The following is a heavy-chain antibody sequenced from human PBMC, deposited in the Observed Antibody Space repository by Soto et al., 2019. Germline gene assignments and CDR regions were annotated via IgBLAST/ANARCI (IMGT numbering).Heavy chain of an antibody. CDR2: IISIFGTP. V-gene: IGHV1-69*05. CDR1: GGTFAISV. D-gene: IGHD5-12*01. CDR3: ARDLGSGYEPADY. Sequence: QVQLVQSGAELKKPGSSVKVSCKASGGTFAISVFNWVRQAPGQGLEWMGGIISIFGTPHYSQKFLGRVTITPHESTSTGYMELSNLRSDDTAIYYCARDLGSGYEPADYWGQGTQVTVSS. J-gene: IGHJ4*02.